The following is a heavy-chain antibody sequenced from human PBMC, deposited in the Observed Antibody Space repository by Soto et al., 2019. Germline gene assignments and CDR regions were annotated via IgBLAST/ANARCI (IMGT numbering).Heavy chain of an antibody. V-gene: IGHV1-2*02. CDR2: INPNSGVT. J-gene: IGHJ4*02. CDR3: ARDTGYCSGGGCYPSAY. CDR1: GYTFIVYY. D-gene: IGHD2-15*01. Sequence: ASVKVSCKASGYTFIVYYLHWVLQSPLHRLEWMGWINPNSGVTNVAQKFQGRVTMTSDSSITTAYMDLSRLTSDDTAMYYCARDTGYCSGGGCYPSAYWGQGTLVTVSS.